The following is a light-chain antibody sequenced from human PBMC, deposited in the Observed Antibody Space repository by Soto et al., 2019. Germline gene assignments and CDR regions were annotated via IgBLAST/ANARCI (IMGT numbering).Light chain of an antibody. CDR1: QSISSSY. Sequence: EIVLTQSPGTLSLSPGVRATLSCRASQSISSSYLAWFQQKPGQAPRLLIYCASNRATGIPDRFSGSGSGTDFTLTISRLEPEDFAVYYCQQYGTSSWTFGQGTKVEIK. V-gene: IGKV3-20*01. CDR3: QQYGTSSWT. J-gene: IGKJ1*01. CDR2: CAS.